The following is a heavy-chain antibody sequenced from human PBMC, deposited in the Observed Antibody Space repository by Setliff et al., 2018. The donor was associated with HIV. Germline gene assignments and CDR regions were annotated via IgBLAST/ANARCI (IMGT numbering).Heavy chain of an antibody. Sequence: LSLTCTVSGGTISSGGYYWSWIRQHPGKGLEWIGYIHYSGSTYYNPSLKSRVTMSVDTSKNQFSLKLSSVTAADTAVYYCASGYQYDSSGYYYVTPIDYWGQGTLVTV. J-gene: IGHJ4*02. CDR2: IHYSGST. V-gene: IGHV4-31*03. CDR3: ASGYQYDSSGYYYVTPIDY. CDR1: GGTISSGGYY. D-gene: IGHD3-22*01.